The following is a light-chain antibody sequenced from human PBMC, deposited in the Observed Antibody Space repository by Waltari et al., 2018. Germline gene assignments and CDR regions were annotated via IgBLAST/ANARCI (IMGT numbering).Light chain of an antibody. CDR3: MQGIHLPRT. J-gene: IGKJ1*01. Sequence: DIVMTQTPLSLSVTPGQPASISCKSSQSLLHSDGKTYFYWYLQKPGQSPQLLIYEVSSRVSGVADRVSGSGSGTDFTLKISRVEAEDVGVYYCMQGIHLPRTFGQGTKVEIK. V-gene: IGKV2-29*02. CDR2: EVS. CDR1: QSLLHSDGKTY.